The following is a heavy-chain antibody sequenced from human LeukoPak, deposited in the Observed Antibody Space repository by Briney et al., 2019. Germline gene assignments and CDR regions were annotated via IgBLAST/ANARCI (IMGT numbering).Heavy chain of an antibody. D-gene: IGHD3-3*01. CDR1: GYTFTGYY. Sequence: ASVKVSCKASGYTFTGYYMHWVRQAPGQGLEWMGRTNPNSGGTNYAQKFQGRVTMTRDTSISTAYMELSRLRSDDTAVYYCAADGITIFGVVYGGFDYWGQGTLVTVPS. CDR2: TNPNSGGT. V-gene: IGHV1-2*06. CDR3: AADGITIFGVVYGGFDY. J-gene: IGHJ4*02.